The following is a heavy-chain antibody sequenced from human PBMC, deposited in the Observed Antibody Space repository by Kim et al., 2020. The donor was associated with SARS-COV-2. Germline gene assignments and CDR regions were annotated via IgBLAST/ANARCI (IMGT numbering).Heavy chain of an antibody. Sequence: GGSLRLSCAASGFTFSSYAMHWVRQAPGKGLEWVAVISYDGSNKYYADSVKGRFTISRDNSKNTLYLQMNSLRAEDTAVYYCARGPTYYDFWSGYSYWGQGTLVTVSS. CDR3: ARGPTYYDFWSGYSY. CDR2: ISYDGSNK. J-gene: IGHJ4*02. D-gene: IGHD3-3*01. V-gene: IGHV3-30-3*01. CDR1: GFTFSSYA.